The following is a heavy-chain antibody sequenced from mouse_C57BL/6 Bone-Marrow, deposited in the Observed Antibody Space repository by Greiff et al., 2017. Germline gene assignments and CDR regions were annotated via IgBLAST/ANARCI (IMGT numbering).Heavy chain of an antibody. J-gene: IGHJ4*01. CDR2: IRNKANGYTT. CDR3: ARYSSYAFYAMDY. Sequence: EVKLVESGGGLVQPGGSLSLSCAASGFTFTDYYMSWVRQPPGKALEWLGFIRNKANGYTTEYSASVKGRFTISRDNSQSILYLQMDALRAEVSATYYCARYSSYAFYAMDYWGQGTSVTVSS. V-gene: IGHV7-3*01. D-gene: IGHD6-5*01. CDR1: GFTFTDYY.